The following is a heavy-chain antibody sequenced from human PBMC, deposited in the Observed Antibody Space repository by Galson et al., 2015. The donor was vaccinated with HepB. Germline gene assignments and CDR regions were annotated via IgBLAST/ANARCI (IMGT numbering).Heavy chain of an antibody. V-gene: IGHV2-5*02. CDR2: VYWDDDK. CDR1: GFSLSTSGVG. J-gene: IGHJ6*02. Sequence: PALVKPTQTLTLTCTFSGFSLSTSGVGVGWIRQPPGKALEWLALVYWDDDKRYSPSLKSRLTITKDTSKNQVILTMTNMDPVDTATYYCAHMLGDSSGYSYYYGMDIWGQGTTVTVSS. D-gene: IGHD3-22*01. CDR3: AHMLGDSSGYSYYYGMDI.